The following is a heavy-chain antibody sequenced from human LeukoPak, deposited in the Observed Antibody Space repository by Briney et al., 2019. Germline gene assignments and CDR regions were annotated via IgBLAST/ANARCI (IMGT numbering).Heavy chain of an antibody. V-gene: IGHV4-59*02. CDR3: TRLRLFPDYFDY. Sequence: GSLRLSCTVSGFTVSSNSMSWIRQPPGKGLEWIGSISYSGSTNYNPSLKSRVTISVDTSKNQFSLKLSSVTAADTAVYYCTRLRLFPDYFDYWGQGTLVTVSS. J-gene: IGHJ4*02. D-gene: IGHD3-22*01. CDR1: GFTVSSNS. CDR2: ISYSGST.